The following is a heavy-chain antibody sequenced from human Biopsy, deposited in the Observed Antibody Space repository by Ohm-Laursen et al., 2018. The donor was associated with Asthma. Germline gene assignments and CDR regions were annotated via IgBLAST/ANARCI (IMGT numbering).Heavy chain of an antibody. CDR3: PKDVFPGWEVRRGPDY. J-gene: IGHJ4*02. D-gene: IGHD1-26*01. V-gene: IGHV3-30*18. CDR1: GFTFSNYG. CDR2: ISFDGSNK. Sequence: GQTLSLTCAASGFTFSNYGMHWVRQAPGKGLEWVAVISFDGSNKDFADSVQGRVTISRDNSKNTMYLEMNSLRAEDTAVYYCPKDVFPGWEVRRGPDYWGQGTLVTVSA.